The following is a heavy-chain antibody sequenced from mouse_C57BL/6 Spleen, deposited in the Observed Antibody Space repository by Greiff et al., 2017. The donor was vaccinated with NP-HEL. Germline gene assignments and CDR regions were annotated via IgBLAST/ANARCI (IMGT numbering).Heavy chain of an antibody. CDR1: GFTFSSYA. D-gene: IGHD2-4*01. Sequence: EVQVVESGGGLVKPGGSLKLSCAASGFTFSSYAMSWVRQTPEKGLEWVATISDGGSYTYYPDNVKGRFTISRDNAKNNLYLQMSHLKSEDTAMYYCARVSTMITTEFAYWGQGTLVTVSA. CDR3: ARVSTMITTEFAY. CDR2: ISDGGSYT. J-gene: IGHJ3*01. V-gene: IGHV5-4*01.